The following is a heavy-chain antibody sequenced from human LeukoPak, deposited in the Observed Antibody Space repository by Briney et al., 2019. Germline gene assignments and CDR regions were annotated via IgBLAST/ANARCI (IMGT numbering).Heavy chain of an antibody. Sequence: GGSLRLSCEDSGFTFSSYWMSWDRQAPGKGLEWVANIKQGGSEKYYVDSVKGRFTISRDNAKNSLYLQMNSLRAEDTAVYYCAREQFYYGSGSYSNFDYWGQGTLVTVSS. J-gene: IGHJ4*02. V-gene: IGHV3-7*04. D-gene: IGHD3-10*01. CDR2: IKQGGSEK. CDR3: AREQFYYGSGSYSNFDY. CDR1: GFTFSSYW.